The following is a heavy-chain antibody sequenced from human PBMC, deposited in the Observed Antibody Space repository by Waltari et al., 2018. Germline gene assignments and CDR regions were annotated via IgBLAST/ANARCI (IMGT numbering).Heavy chain of an antibody. CDR1: GFMFSNYD. CDR3: ARDISTGQYNFGY. CDR2: LSGGGYGT. Sequence: EVKLVESGGGLVQPGGSLRVSCEVSGFMFSNYDMSWVRQATGKGPEWVSSLSGGGYGTHYADSVKGRFTISRDNSKNTLYLQMNSLRAEDTAVYYCARDISTGQYNFGYWGQGTLVTVSS. J-gene: IGHJ4*02. D-gene: IGHD3-9*01. V-gene: IGHV3-23*04.